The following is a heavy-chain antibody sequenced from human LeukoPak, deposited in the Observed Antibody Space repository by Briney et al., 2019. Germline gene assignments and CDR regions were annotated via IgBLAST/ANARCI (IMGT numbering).Heavy chain of an antibody. CDR3: ARDGLSKEAFDI. Sequence: SETLSLTCTVSGASISGYFWSWIRQPPGKGLEWIGYIYYSGSTNYNPSLKSRVTISVDTSKNQFSLKLSSVTAADTAVYYCARDGLSKEAFDIWGQGTMVTVSS. CDR1: GASISGYF. CDR2: IYYSGST. V-gene: IGHV4-59*01. J-gene: IGHJ3*02. D-gene: IGHD3-3*02.